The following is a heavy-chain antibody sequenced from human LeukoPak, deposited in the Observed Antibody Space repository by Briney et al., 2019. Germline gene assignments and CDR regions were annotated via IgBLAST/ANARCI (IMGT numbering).Heavy chain of an antibody. CDR1: GVSISSSNSY. D-gene: IGHD2-15*01. Sequence: SETLSLTCTVSGVSISSSNSYWGWIRQPPGKGLEWIGSIYYSGSTYYNPSLKSRVTISVDTSKNQFSLKLSSVTAADTAVYYCARDPGYCSGGSCYPYFDYWGQGTLVTVSS. CDR2: IYYSGST. CDR3: ARDPGYCSGGSCYPYFDY. J-gene: IGHJ4*02. V-gene: IGHV4-39*07.